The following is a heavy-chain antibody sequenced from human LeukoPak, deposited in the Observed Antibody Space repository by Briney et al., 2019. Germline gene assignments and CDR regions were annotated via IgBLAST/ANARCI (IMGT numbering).Heavy chain of an antibody. CDR3: LSLIRLGNYYDASPVHVMDV. CDR2: TYYRSKWYN. J-gene: IGHJ6*02. D-gene: IGHD3-10*01. Sequence: SQTLSLTCAMSGDRLSINSAVWNWIRQSPSRGLEWLGRTYYRSKWYNDYAVSVKSRITINPDTSKNQFSLQLNSVTPEDTAVYYCLSLIRLGNYYDASPVHVMDVWGQGTTVTVSS. V-gene: IGHV6-1*01. CDR1: GDRLSINSAV.